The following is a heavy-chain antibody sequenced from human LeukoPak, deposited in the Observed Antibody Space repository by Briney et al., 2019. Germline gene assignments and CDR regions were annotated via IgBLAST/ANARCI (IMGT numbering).Heavy chain of an antibody. CDR1: GGSISSGSYY. J-gene: IGHJ3*02. CDR3: ARDRAHYDILTGYYSDAFDI. D-gene: IGHD3-9*01. CDR2: IYTSGST. Sequence: PSQTLSLTCTVSGGSISSGSYYWSWIRQPAGKGLEWIGRIYTSGSTNYNPSLKSRVTMSVDTSKNQFSLKLSSVTAADTAVYYCARDRAHYDILTGYYSDAFDIWGQGTMVTVSS. V-gene: IGHV4-61*02.